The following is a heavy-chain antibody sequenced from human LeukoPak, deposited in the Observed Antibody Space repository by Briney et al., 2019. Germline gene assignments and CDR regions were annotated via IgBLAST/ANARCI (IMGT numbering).Heavy chain of an antibody. V-gene: IGHV4-30-4*08. Sequence: SQTLSLTCTVSGGSISSGDYYWSWIRQPPGKGLEWIGCIYYSGSTYYNPSLKSRVTISVGTSKNQFSLKLSSVTAADTAVYYCARVVWYYYGSGNWFDPWGQGTLVTVSS. CDR3: ARVVWYYYGSGNWFDP. CDR2: IYYSGST. CDR1: GGSISSGDYY. D-gene: IGHD3-10*01. J-gene: IGHJ5*02.